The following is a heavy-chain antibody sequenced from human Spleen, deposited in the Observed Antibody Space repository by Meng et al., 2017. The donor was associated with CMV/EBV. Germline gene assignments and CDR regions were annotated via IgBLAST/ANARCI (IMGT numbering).Heavy chain of an antibody. CDR2: IYYSGST. Sequence: QVPQTEAGPGLGELTQTRSPTCIVVGGSSRSGEYYWGWIRQPPGKGLEWIGYIYYSGSTYYNPSLKSRVTISVDTSKNQFSLKLSSVTAADTAVYYCARGGYYDSSGAPRFDYWGQGTLVTVSS. D-gene: IGHD3-22*01. V-gene: IGHV4-30-4*08. J-gene: IGHJ4*02. CDR3: ARGGYYDSSGAPRFDY. CDR1: GGSSRSGEYY.